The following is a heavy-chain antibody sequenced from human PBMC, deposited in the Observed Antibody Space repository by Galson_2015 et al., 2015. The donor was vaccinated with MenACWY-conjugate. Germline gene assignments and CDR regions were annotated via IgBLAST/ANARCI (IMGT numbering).Heavy chain of an antibody. V-gene: IGHV3-7*03. CDR1: GFTFSSYW. D-gene: IGHD3-10*01. J-gene: IGHJ3*01. CDR3: AKVRVGPRVGEDSFDL. Sequence: SLRLSCAAAGFTFSSYWMSWVRQAPGKGLEWVASIKKDGSEEYYVGSVKGRFTISRDNARSSLHLQLNSLRAEDSAVYHCAKVRVGPRVGEDSFDLWGQGTMVIVSS. CDR2: IKKDGSEE.